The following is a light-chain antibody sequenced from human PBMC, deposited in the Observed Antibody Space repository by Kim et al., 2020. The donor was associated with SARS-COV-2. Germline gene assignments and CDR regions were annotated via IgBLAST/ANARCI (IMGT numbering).Light chain of an antibody. CDR2: EVT. V-gene: IGLV2-8*01. CDR3: SSYAGTDNLL. J-gene: IGLJ3*02. Sequence: GQAVTSSCTGTSSDVGCYNYVSWYQQHPGKAPKLIIYEVTKRPSGVPDRFSGSKSGNTASLTVSGLQAEDEADYYCSSYAGTDNLLFGGGTQLTVL. CDR1: SSDVGCYNY.